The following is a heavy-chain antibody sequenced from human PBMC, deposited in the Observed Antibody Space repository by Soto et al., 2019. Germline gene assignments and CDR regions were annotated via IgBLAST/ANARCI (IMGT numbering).Heavy chain of an antibody. CDR3: GGHRGTMSTSGPVDF. CDR1: AFSFYNSC. V-gene: IGHV5-51*01. Sequence: GASLKISSTRSAFSFYNSCTVWMRATPGKSLEWMGIIYPDDSDTRDNPSRQGKVTMSADKSINTAYLQWSSLKESATAMYYCGGHRGTMSTSGPVDFWGKRSLVSVSS. CDR2: IYPDDSDT. J-gene: IGHJ4*02. D-gene: IGHD6-19*01.